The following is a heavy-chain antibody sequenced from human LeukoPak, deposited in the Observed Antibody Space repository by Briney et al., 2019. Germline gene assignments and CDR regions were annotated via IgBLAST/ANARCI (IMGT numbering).Heavy chain of an antibody. V-gene: IGHV3-30*04. CDR2: ISYDGSNK. CDR3: ARDIGSGSYYGYFQH. Sequence: GGSLRVSCAASGVTFSSYVTCWVCQGPGKGLGWVAVISYDGSNKYYADSVKGRFTISRDNSKNTLYLQMNSLRAEDTAVYYCARDIGSGSYYGYFQHWGQGTLVTVSS. D-gene: IGHD1-26*01. CDR1: GVTFSSYV. J-gene: IGHJ1*01.